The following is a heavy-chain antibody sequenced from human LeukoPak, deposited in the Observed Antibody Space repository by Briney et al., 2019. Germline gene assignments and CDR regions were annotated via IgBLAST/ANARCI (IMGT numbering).Heavy chain of an antibody. CDR3: ARGASSGWYRGYYFDY. D-gene: IGHD6-19*01. CDR1: GYTFTGYY. CDR2: INPNSGGT. J-gene: IGHJ4*02. Sequence: ASVKVSCKASGYTFTGYYMHWVRQAPGQGLEWMGWINPNSGGTNYAQKFQGRVTMTRDTSISTAYMELSSLRSDDTAVYYCARGASSGWYRGYYFDYWGQGTLVTVSS. V-gene: IGHV1-2*02.